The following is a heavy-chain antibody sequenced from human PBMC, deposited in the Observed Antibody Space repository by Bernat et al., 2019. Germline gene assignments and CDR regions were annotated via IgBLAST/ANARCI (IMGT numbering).Heavy chain of an antibody. V-gene: IGHV4-59*12. D-gene: IGHD4-11*01. Sequence: QVQLQESGPGLVKPSETLSLTCTVSGGSISSYYWSWIRQPPGKGLEWIGYIYYSGSTNYNPSLKSRVTISVDTSKNQFSLKLSSVTAADTAVYYCARGVYSTALPPIWGQGTLVTVSS. CDR1: GGSISSYY. J-gene: IGHJ4*02. CDR2: IYYSGST. CDR3: ARGVYSTALPPI.